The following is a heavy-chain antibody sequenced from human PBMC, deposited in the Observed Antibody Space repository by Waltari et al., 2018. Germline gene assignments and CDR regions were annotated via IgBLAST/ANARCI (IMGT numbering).Heavy chain of an antibody. CDR3: ARDLYSSSAGRDY. D-gene: IGHD6-6*01. Sequence: QVQLVQSGAEVKKPGASEKVSCTASGYTFTGHYMHSGRPAPGQGLEWMGWINPNSGGTNYAQKCQGRVTMTRDTSISRAYMELSRLGSDDTAVYYCARDLYSSSAGRDYWGQGTLVTVSS. CDR1: GYTFTGHY. CDR2: INPNSGGT. J-gene: IGHJ4*02. V-gene: IGHV1-2*02.